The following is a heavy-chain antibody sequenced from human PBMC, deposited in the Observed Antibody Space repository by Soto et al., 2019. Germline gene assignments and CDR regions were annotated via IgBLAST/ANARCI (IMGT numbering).Heavy chain of an antibody. CDR1: GDSVSSNSAA. D-gene: IGHD3-22*01. CDR2: TYYRSKWYK. CDR3: ARGSVDTVDSSGFYEY. V-gene: IGHV6-1*01. J-gene: IGHJ4*02. Sequence: PSQTLSLTCAISGDSVSSNSAAWNWIRQSPSRGLEWLGRTYYRSKWYKDYAVSVKSRITINPDTSKSQFSLKLTSVTAADRAVYYCARGSVDTVDSSGFYEYWGQGTPVTVSS.